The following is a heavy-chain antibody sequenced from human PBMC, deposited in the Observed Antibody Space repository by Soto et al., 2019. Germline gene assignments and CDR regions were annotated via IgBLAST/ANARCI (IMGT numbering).Heavy chain of an antibody. V-gene: IGHV3-66*01. Sequence: PGGSLRLSCAASGFTVSSNYMSWVRQAPGKGLEWVSVIYSGGSTYYADSVKGRFTISRDNSKNTLYLQMNSLRAEDTAVYYCGRVDSGYESYSDYWGQGTLVTVSS. J-gene: IGHJ4*02. CDR3: GRVDSGYESYSDY. CDR2: IYSGGST. CDR1: GFTVSSNY. D-gene: IGHD5-12*01.